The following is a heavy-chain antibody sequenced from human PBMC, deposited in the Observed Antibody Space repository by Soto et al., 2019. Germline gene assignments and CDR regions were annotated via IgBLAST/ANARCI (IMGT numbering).Heavy chain of an antibody. D-gene: IGHD1-1*01. J-gene: IGHJ4*02. V-gene: IGHV1-69*13. CDR2: IIPIFGTA. CDR3: ARETSPAYNWNDAHFDY. Sequence: VKVSCSASACTFSFHAISLVRHCPGRGLEWMGGIIPIFGTANYAQKFKGRVTITADESTSTAYMELSSLRSEDTAVYYCARETSPAYNWNDAHFDYWGQGTLVTVSS. CDR1: ACTFSFHA.